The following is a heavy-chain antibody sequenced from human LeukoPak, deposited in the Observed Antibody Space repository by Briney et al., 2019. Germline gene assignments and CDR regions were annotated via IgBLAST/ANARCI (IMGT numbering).Heavy chain of an antibody. CDR3: ARDHVARVWSGYYSPYYMDV. CDR1: GGSISSSSYY. Sequence: TASETLSLTCTVSGGSISSSSYYWGWIRQPPGKGLEWIGSIYYSGSTYYNPSLKSRVTISVDTSKNQFSLKLSSVTAADTAVYYCARDHVARVWSGYYSPYYMDVWGKGTTVTVSS. D-gene: IGHD3-3*01. V-gene: IGHV4-39*07. J-gene: IGHJ6*03. CDR2: IYYSGST.